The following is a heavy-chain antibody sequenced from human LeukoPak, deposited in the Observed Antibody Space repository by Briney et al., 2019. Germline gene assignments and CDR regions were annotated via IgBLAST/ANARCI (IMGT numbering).Heavy chain of an antibody. CDR1: GYTFTSYG. CDR3: ARDECYSSSWRTNWFDP. Sequence: ASVKVSCKASGYTFTSYGISWVRQAPGQGLEWMGWISAYNGNTNYAQKLQGRVTMTTDTSTSTAYMELRSLRSDDTAVYYCARDECYSSSWRTNWFDPWGQGTLVTVSS. CDR2: ISAYNGNT. J-gene: IGHJ5*02. V-gene: IGHV1-18*01. D-gene: IGHD6-13*01.